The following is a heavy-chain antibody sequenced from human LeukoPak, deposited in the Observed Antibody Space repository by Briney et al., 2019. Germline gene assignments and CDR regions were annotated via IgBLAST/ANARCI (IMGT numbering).Heavy chain of an antibody. V-gene: IGHV3-66*01. CDR3: ARAIIDYDSSGSLGAFDI. Sequence: GGSLRLSCAASGFTVSSNYMSWVRQAPGKGLEWVSVIYSGGSTYYADSVKGRFSISRDNSKNTLYLQMNSLRAEDTAVYYCARAIIDYDSSGSLGAFDIWGQGTMVTVSS. J-gene: IGHJ3*02. D-gene: IGHD3-22*01. CDR2: IYSGGST. CDR1: GFTVSSNY.